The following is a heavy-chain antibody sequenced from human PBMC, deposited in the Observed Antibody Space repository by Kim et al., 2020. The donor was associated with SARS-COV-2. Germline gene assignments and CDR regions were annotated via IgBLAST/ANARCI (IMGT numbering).Heavy chain of an antibody. D-gene: IGHD3-10*01. V-gene: IGHV3-13*01. Sequence: GGSLRLSCAASGFTFSSYDMHWVRQAPGKGLEWVSAIGTAGDTYYPGSVKSRFTNSRENTTNTLYLQMNSLRAGDTAVYYCARAYWGSGNYYNGYYYYGIDAWGEGSTGTASS. J-gene: IGHJ6*04. CDR1: GFTFSSYD. CDR3: ARAYWGSGNYYNGYYYYGIDA. CDR2: IGTAGDT.